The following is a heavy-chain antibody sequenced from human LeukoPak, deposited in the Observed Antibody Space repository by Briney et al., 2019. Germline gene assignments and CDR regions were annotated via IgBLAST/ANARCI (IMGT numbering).Heavy chain of an antibody. J-gene: IGHJ6*03. CDR2: INHSGST. CDR1: GGSFSGYY. V-gene: IGHV4-34*01. CDR3: ARARDCSSTSCYYYYCYMDV. Sequence: SETLSLTCAVYGGSFSGYYWSWIRQPPGKGLEWIGEINHSGSTNYNPSLKSRVTISVDTSKNQFSLKLSSVTAADTAVYYCARARDCSSTSCYYYYCYMDVWGKGTTVTVSS. D-gene: IGHD2-2*01.